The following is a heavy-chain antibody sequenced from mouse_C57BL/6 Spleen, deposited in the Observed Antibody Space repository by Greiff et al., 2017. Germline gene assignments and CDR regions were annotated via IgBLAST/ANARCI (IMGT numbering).Heavy chain of an antibody. CDR1: GYTFTSYW. Sequence: VQLQQPGAELVMPGASVKLSCKASGYTFTSYWMHWVKQRPGQGLEWIGEIDPSDSYTNYNQKFKGKSTLTVDKSSSTAYMQLSSLTSEDSAVYYCARRWLLHYAMDYWGQGTSVTVSS. D-gene: IGHD2-3*01. V-gene: IGHV1-69*01. J-gene: IGHJ4*01. CDR2: IDPSDSYT. CDR3: ARRWLLHYAMDY.